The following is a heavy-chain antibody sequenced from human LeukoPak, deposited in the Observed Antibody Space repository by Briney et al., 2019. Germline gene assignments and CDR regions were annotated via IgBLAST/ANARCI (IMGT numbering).Heavy chain of an antibody. J-gene: IGHJ4*02. V-gene: IGHV3-66*02. CDR3: GRDNDY. CDR2: IYSGGST. Sequence: GGSLRLSCAASGFTVTSNYISWVRQAPGKRLEWGSVIYSGGSTYYADSVKGRFTISRDNYKNTLYLQMNSLSAKDTAVYYCGRDNDYWGQGTLVTVSS. CDR1: GFTVTSNY.